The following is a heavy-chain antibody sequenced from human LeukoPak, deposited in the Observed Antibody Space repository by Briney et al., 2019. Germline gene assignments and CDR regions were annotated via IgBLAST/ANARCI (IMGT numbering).Heavy chain of an antibody. Sequence: GGSLRLSCAASGFIFSSAWMTWVRQAPGKGLEWVSSITSGGGSAYYADSVQGRFTISRDNSENTLYLQMNSLRAEDTAVYYCAKGRFSPDVWGQGTTVTVSS. J-gene: IGHJ6*02. V-gene: IGHV3-23*01. CDR1: GFIFSSA. CDR2: ITSGGGSA. D-gene: IGHD3-3*01. CDR3: AKGRFSPDV.